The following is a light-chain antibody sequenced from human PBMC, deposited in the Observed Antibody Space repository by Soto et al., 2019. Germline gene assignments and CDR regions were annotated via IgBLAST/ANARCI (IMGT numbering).Light chain of an antibody. CDR3: QQYGGSPYT. CDR2: GAS. J-gene: IGKJ2*01. CDR1: QSVSVRF. V-gene: IGKV3-20*01. Sequence: EIVLTQSPGTLSLSPGERATLSCRASQSVSVRFLAWYQQKPGQAPRLLMYGASSRATGIPDRFSGTGSGTDFTLAISRLEPEDFAVYYCQQYGGSPYTFGLGTKLEIK.